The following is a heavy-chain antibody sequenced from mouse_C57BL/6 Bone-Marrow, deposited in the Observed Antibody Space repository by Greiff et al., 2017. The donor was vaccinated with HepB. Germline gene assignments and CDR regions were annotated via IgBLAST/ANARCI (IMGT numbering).Heavy chain of an antibody. D-gene: IGHD1-1*01. J-gene: IGHJ2*01. Sequence: QVQLKESGTELAKPGASVKLSCKASGYTFTSYWMHWVKQRPGQGLEWIGYINPSNGGTNYNEKYKSKATLTVDKSSSTAYMQLSSLTSEDSAVYYCARGTVVEGDWGQGTTLTVSS. CDR3: ARGTVVEGD. CDR2: INPSNGGT. V-gene: IGHV1-53*01. CDR1: GYTFTSYW.